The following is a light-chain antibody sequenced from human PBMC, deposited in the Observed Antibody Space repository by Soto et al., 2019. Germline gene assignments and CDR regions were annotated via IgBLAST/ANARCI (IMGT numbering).Light chain of an antibody. CDR1: QSISSNY. V-gene: IGKV3-20*01. J-gene: IGKJ1*01. CDR2: GAS. Sequence: IVLTQSPGTLSVSPGERATLSCRASQSISSNYLAWYQQKHGQAPSLLIYGASSRATGIPDRFSGSGSGTDFTLTISRLEPEDSAIYYCQQYVSWTFGQGTKVESK. CDR3: QQYVSWT.